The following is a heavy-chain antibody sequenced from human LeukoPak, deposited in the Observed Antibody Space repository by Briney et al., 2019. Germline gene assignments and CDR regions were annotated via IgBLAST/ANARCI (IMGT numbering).Heavy chain of an antibody. J-gene: IGHJ3*02. V-gene: IGHV6-1*01. D-gene: IGHD5-24*01. CDR3: GRGIEVPSRGGDAIDI. CDR2: TYYTSQWYN. Sequence: SQTLSLTCAISGDSVSSNSAGWNWIRQSPSRGLEWLGRTYYTSQWYNDYAVSVTSRITIKPDTSKNQFSLQLTSVTPEDTAVYYCGRGIEVPSRGGDAIDIWGQGTMVTVSS. CDR1: GDSVSSNSAG.